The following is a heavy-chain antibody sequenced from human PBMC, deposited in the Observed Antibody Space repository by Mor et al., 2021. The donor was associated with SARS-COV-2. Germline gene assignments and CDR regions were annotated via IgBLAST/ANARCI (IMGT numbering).Heavy chain of an antibody. D-gene: IGHD3-3*01. J-gene: IGHJ3*02. V-gene: IGHV3-53*01. CDR3: ARAGGFFWRDQAFDI. Sequence: GRFTISRDNSKNTLYLQMNSLRAEDTAVYYCARAGGFFWRDQAFDIWGQGTMVTVSS.